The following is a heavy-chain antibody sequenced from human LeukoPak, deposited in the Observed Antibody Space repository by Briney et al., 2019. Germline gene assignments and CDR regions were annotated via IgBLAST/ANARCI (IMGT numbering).Heavy chain of an antibody. Sequence: SETLSLTCAVYGRSFSGYYWSWIRQPPGKGLEWIGEINHSGSTNYNPSLKSRVTISVDTSKNQFSLQLSSVTAADTAVYYCARSGFWSGYGMDAWGQGTTVTVSS. D-gene: IGHD3-3*01. CDR1: GRSFSGYY. V-gene: IGHV4-34*01. J-gene: IGHJ6*02. CDR3: ARSGFWSGYGMDA. CDR2: INHSGST.